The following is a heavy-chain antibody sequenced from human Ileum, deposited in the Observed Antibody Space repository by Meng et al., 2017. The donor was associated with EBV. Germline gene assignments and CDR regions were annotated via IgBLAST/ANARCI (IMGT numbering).Heavy chain of an antibody. CDR3: ARGARLAPFDY. Sequence: QVQLQQSGPGLVQPSQTLSPTGAISGDSVSTNSAAWNWIRQPPSRGLEWLGRTYYRSKWYNEYAVSVKSRITINADTSKNQFSLQLNSVTPEDTAVYYCARGARLAPFDYWGQGALVTVSS. CDR1: GDSVSTNSAA. D-gene: IGHD6-19*01. CDR2: TYYRSKWYN. V-gene: IGHV6-1*01. J-gene: IGHJ4*02.